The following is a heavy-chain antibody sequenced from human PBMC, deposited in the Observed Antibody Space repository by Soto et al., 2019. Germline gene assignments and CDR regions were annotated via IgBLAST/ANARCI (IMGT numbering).Heavy chain of an antibody. V-gene: IGHV4-61*01. CDR2: FYDSGST. Sequence: SETLSLTCTVSGGSVSSGSFYWSWTRRPPGKGLEWIGYFYDSGSTNYNPSLRSRVTMSVDTSKNQFSLKLSSVTAADTAVYYCAASAPPATNYYYAMDVWGQGTTVTVSS. D-gene: IGHD5-12*01. CDR3: AASAPPATNYYYAMDV. J-gene: IGHJ6*02. CDR1: GGSVSSGSFY.